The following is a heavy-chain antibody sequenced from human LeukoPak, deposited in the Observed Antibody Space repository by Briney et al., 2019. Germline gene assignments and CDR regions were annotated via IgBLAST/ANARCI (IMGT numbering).Heavy chain of an antibody. V-gene: IGHV4-31*03. J-gene: IGHJ4*02. D-gene: IGHD6-13*01. CDR3: AREGTATDGMGFDY. CDR1: GGSISSGGYY. CDR2: IYYSGST. Sequence: SSQTLSLTCTVSGGSISSGGYYWNWIHQHPGKGLEWMGYIYYSGSTYYSPSLNSRVTISGDTSKNQFSLKLSSVTAADTAAYYCAREGTATDGMGFDYWGQGTLVTVSS.